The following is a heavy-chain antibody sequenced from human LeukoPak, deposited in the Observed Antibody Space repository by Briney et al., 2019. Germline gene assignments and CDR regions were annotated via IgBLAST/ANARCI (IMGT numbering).Heavy chain of an antibody. Sequence: SETLSLTCTVSGYSISSGYYWGWIRQPPGKGLEWIGSIYHSGSTYYNPSLKSRVTISVDTSKNQFSLKLSSVTAADTAVYYCARLPCSGGSCYWRRVFDYWGQGTLVTVSS. CDR3: ARLPCSGGSCYWRRVFDY. CDR1: GYSISSGYY. D-gene: IGHD2-15*01. V-gene: IGHV4-38-2*02. J-gene: IGHJ4*02. CDR2: IYHSGST.